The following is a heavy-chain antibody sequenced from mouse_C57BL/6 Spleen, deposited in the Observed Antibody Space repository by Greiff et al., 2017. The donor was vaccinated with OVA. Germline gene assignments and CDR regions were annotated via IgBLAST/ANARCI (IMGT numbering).Heavy chain of an antibody. CDR3: ARYSSYRYFDV. D-gene: IGHD2-5*01. CDR2: IDPSDSYT. CDR1: GYTFTSYW. V-gene: IGHV1-69*01. Sequence: QVQLQQPGAELVMPGASVKLSCKASGYTFTSYWMHWVKQRPGQGLEWIGEIDPSDSYTNYNQKFKGKSTLTVDKSSSTAYMQLSSLTSEDSAVYYCARYSSYRYFDVWGTGTTVTVSS. J-gene: IGHJ1*03.